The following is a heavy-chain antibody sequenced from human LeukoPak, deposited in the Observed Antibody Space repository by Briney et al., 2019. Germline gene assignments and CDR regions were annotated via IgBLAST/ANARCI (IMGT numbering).Heavy chain of an antibody. D-gene: IGHD3-10*01. Sequence: ASVKVSFKASGYTFTVYYMHLVRQAPGQGLEWMGWINPNSGGTNYAQKFQGWVTMTRDTSISTAYMELSRLRSDDTAVYYCAREPQTRYYGSGSYFSRDNDAFDIWGQGTMVTVSS. J-gene: IGHJ3*02. V-gene: IGHV1-2*04. CDR3: AREPQTRYYGSGSYFSRDNDAFDI. CDR1: GYTFTVYY. CDR2: INPNSGGT.